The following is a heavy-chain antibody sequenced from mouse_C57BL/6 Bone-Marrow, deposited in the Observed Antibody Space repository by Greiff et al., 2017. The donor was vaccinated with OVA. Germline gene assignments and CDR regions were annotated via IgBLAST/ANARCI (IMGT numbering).Heavy chain of an antibody. J-gene: IGHJ3*01. Sequence: DVKLVESGGDLVKPGGSLKLSCAASGFTFSSYGMSWVRQTPDKRLEWVATISSGGSYTYYPDSVKGRFTISRDNAKNTLYLQMSSLKSEDTAMYYCARHPSFAYWGQGTLVTVSA. CDR3: ARHPSFAY. V-gene: IGHV5-6*02. CDR2: ISSGGSYT. CDR1: GFTFSSYG.